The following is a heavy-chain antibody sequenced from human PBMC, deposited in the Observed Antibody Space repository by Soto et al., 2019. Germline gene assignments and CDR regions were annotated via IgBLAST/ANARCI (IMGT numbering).Heavy chain of an antibody. CDR3: ARGLPIFGSGSYYSADYYYYMDV. Sequence: GASVKVSCKASGYTFTSYAMHWVRQAPGQRLEWMGWINAGNGNTKYSQKFQGRVTITRDTSASTAYMELSSLRSEDTAVYYCARGLPIFGSGSYYSADYYYYMDVWGKGTTVTVSS. V-gene: IGHV1-3*01. J-gene: IGHJ6*03. CDR2: INAGNGNT. D-gene: IGHD3-10*01. CDR1: GYTFTSYA.